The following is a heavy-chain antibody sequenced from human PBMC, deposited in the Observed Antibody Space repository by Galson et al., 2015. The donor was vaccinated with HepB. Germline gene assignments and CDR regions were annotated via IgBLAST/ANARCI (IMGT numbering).Heavy chain of an antibody. CDR3: ARETGGVIPKDDY. CDR1: GFTFSSYS. CDR2: ISSSSSYI. D-gene: IGHD3-16*02. J-gene: IGHJ4*02. Sequence: SLRLSCAASGFTFSSYSMNWVRQAPGKGLEWVSSISSSSSYIYYADSVKGRFTISRDNAKNSLYLQMNSLRAEDTAVYYCARETGGVIPKDDYWGQGTLVTVSS. V-gene: IGHV3-21*01.